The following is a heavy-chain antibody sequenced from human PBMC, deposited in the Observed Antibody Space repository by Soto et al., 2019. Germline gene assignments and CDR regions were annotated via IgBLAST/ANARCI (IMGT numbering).Heavy chain of an antibody. Sequence: SETLSLTCTVSGGAISSGGYYWSWIRQHPGKGLEWIGYIYYTGSAYYNPSLKSRLTISVDTSKNQFSLKLSSVTAEDTAVYHCAREAYYYDSSGYFSKYFDSWGQGTLVTVSS. D-gene: IGHD3-22*01. CDR3: AREAYYYDSSGYFSKYFDS. J-gene: IGHJ4*02. CDR1: GGAISSGGYY. CDR2: IYYTGSA. V-gene: IGHV4-31*03.